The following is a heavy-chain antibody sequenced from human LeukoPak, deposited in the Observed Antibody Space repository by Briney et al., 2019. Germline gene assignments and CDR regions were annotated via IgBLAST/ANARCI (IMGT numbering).Heavy chain of an antibody. CDR2: MNPNSGNT. V-gene: IGHV1-8*01. CDR3: ATSSSWFDAFDI. D-gene: IGHD6-13*01. CDR1: GYTFTSYD. J-gene: IGHJ3*02. Sequence: ASVKVSCKASGYTFTSYDINWVRQATGQGLEWMGWMNPNSGNTGYAQKLQGRVTMTTDTSTSTAYMELRSLRSDDTAVYYCATSSSWFDAFDIWGQGTMVTVSS.